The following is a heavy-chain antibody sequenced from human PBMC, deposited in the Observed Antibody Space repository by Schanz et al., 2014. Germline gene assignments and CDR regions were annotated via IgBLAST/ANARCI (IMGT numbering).Heavy chain of an antibody. CDR1: GFTFNSYA. Sequence: VQLLESGGGLVQPEGSLRLSCAASGFTFNSYAMHWVRQASGKGLEYVSAITRSGGGTYYSDSVKGRFTISRDNSKNTLYLQMNTLRAEDTAVYYCARDRGYCSGGSCLTFDYWGQGALVTVSS. V-gene: IGHV3-64*04. J-gene: IGHJ4*02. CDR2: ITRSGGGT. CDR3: ARDRGYCSGGSCLTFDY. D-gene: IGHD2-15*01.